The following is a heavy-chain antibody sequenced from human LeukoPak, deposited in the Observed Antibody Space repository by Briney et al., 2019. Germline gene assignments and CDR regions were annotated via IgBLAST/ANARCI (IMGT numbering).Heavy chain of an antibody. CDR1: GGSISSGGYY. V-gene: IGHV4-31*03. D-gene: IGHD6-6*01. CDR3: ARMGGGKQLGTL. CDR2: IYYSGST. Sequence: PSQTLSLTCTVSGGSISSGGYYWRWIRQHPGKGLEWIGYIYYSGSTYYNPSLKSRVTISVDTSKNQFSLKLSSVTAADTAVYYCARMGGGKQLGTLWGQGTLVTVSS. J-gene: IGHJ4*02.